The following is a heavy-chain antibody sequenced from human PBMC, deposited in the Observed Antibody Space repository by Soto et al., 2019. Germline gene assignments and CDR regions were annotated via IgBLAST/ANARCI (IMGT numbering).Heavy chain of an antibody. CDR2: IWYDGSNK. J-gene: IGHJ6*01. D-gene: IGHD6-13*01. CDR3: ARESGSTSKWEADLAAAGQYYYYGMDV. Sequence: QVQLVESGGGVVQPGRSLRLSCAASGFTFSSYGMHWVRQAPGKGLEWVAVIWYDGSNKYYADSVKGRFTISRDNSKNTLYLQMNSLRAEDTAVYYCARESGSTSKWEADLAAAGQYYYYGMDVW. CDR1: GFTFSSYG. V-gene: IGHV3-33*01.